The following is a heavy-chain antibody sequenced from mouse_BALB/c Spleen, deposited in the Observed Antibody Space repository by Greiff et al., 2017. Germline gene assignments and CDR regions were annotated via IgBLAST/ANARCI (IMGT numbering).Heavy chain of an antibody. CDR1: GFNIKDTY. Sequence: EVQLHQSGAELVKPGASVKLSCTASGFNIKDTYMHWVKQRPEQGLEWIGRIDPANGNTKYDPKFQGKATITADTSSNTAYLQLSSLTSEDTAVYYCASTGTGAMDYWGQGTSVTVSS. V-gene: IGHV14-3*02. CDR2: IDPANGNT. J-gene: IGHJ4*01. CDR3: ASTGTGAMDY. D-gene: IGHD4-1*01.